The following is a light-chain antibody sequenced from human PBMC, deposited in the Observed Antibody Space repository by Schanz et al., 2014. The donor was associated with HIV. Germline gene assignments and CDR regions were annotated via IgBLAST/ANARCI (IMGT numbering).Light chain of an antibody. CDR2: GAS. V-gene: IGKV3D-20*02. J-gene: IGKJ2*01. CDR3: QQRSNWPPMYT. CDR1: QSVTRNF. Sequence: EIVLTQSPGSLSLFPGERATLSCRASQSVTRNFLAWYQHKPGQAPRLLISGASSRAAGIPDRFSGSGSGTDFTLTISSLEPEDFALYYCQQRSNWPPMYTFGQGTKLEIK.